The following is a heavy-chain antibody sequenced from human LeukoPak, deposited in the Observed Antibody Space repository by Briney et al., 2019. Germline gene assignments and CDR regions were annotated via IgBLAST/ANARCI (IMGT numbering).Heavy chain of an antibody. CDR3: ARDARVGAAADDAFDI. CDR1: GFTFSSYS. V-gene: IGHV3-48*01. J-gene: IGHJ3*02. Sequence: PGGSLRLSCAASGFTFSSYSMNWVRQAPGKGLEWVSYISSSSSTIYYADSVKGRFTISRDNAKNSLYLQMNSLRAEDTAVYYCARDARVGAAADDAFDIWGQGTMVTVSS. D-gene: IGHD1-26*01. CDR2: ISSSSSTI.